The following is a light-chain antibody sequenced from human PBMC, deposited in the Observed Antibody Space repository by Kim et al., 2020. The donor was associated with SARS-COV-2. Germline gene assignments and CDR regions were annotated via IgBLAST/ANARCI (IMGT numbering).Light chain of an antibody. CDR2: EAS. Sequence: APGERVTLSCRASQSVSSSYLAWYQQKPGQAPRLLIYEASSRAAGIPDRFSGSGSGTDFTLTISRLEPEDFAVYYCQQYGSSPATFGQGTRLEIK. CDR1: QSVSSSY. V-gene: IGKV3-20*01. CDR3: QQYGSSPAT. J-gene: IGKJ5*01.